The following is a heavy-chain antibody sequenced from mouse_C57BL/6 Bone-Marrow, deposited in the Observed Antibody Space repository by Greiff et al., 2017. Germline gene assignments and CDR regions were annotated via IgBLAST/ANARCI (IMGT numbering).Heavy chain of an antibody. J-gene: IGHJ2*01. CDR3: ARPDDYDGDFDY. Sequence: EVMLVESGGGLVKPGGSLKLSCAASGFTFSDYGMHWVRQAPEKGLEWVAYISSCSSTIYYADTVKGRFTISRDNAKNTLFLQMTSLRCEDTAMYYCARPDDYDGDFDYWGQGTTLTVSS. CDR2: ISSCSSTI. D-gene: IGHD2-4*01. CDR1: GFTFSDYG. V-gene: IGHV5-17*01.